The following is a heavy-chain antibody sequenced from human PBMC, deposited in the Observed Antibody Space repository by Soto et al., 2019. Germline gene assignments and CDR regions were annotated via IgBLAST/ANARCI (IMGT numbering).Heavy chain of an antibody. CDR3: ARLGGYYQALDS. V-gene: IGHV4-61*05. D-gene: IGHD3-22*01. Sequence: SETLSLTCPVAGGSISSSSYYWGWIRQPPGKGLEWIGYIYHAGTTTYNPSLKSRVSISVDTSKNEVSLKLTSVTAADTAVYYCARLGGYYQALDSWGQGTVVTVSS. CDR1: GGSISSSSYY. J-gene: IGHJ4*02. CDR2: IYHAGTT.